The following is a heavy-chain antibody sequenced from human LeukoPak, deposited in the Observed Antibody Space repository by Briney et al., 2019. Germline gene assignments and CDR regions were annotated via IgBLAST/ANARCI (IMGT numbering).Heavy chain of an antibody. CDR1: GFIFSGSA. Sequence: PGGSLRLSCAASGFIFSGSAMHWVRQASGKGLEWVGRIRSKANNYATAYAASVKGRFTISRDDSKNTAYLQMNSLRAEDTAVYYCARGSFYNDGNTYYALWLWGQGTLVTVSS. CDR2: IRSKANNYAT. J-gene: IGHJ4*02. V-gene: IGHV3-73*01. D-gene: IGHD3-22*01. CDR3: ARGSFYNDGNTYYALWL.